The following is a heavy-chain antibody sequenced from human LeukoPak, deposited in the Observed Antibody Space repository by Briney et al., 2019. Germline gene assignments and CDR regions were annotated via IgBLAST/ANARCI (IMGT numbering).Heavy chain of an antibody. CDR1: DFTVIRNY. V-gene: IGHV3-53*01. CDR3: VRVLDY. CDR2: IHSNDDT. Sequence: PGGSLRLSCATSDFTVIRNYMTWVRQAPGKGLECVSVIHSNDDTYYADSVKGRSTISRDNAKNSLFLQMNSLRAEDTAVYYCVRVLDYWGQGTLVTVSS. J-gene: IGHJ4*02.